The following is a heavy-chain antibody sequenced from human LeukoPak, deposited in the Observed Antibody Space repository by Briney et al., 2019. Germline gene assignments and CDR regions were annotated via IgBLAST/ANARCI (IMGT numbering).Heavy chain of an antibody. CDR1: GGSFSGYY. J-gene: IGHJ4*02. V-gene: IGHV4-34*01. CDR3: ERVVHHYGSSWYFDY. Sequence: SETLSLTCAVYGGSFSGYYWSWIRQPPGKGLEWIGEINHSGSTNYNPSLKSRVTISVDTSKNQFSLKLSSVTAADTAVYYCERVVHHYGSSWYFDYWGQGTLVSVSS. D-gene: IGHD6-13*01. CDR2: INHSGST.